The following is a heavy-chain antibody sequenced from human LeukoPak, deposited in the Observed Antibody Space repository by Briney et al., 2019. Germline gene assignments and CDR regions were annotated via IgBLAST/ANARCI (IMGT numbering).Heavy chain of an antibody. V-gene: IGHV3-48*01. Sequence: GGSLRLSCAASGFTFSSYSMTWVRQAPGKGLEWVSYISSSSSTIYYADSVKGRFTISRDNAKNSLYLQMNSLRAEDTAVYYCARDRGRDYFDYWGQGTLVTVSS. CDR3: ARDRGRDYFDY. CDR1: GFTFSSYS. J-gene: IGHJ4*02. D-gene: IGHD1-26*01. CDR2: ISSSSSTI.